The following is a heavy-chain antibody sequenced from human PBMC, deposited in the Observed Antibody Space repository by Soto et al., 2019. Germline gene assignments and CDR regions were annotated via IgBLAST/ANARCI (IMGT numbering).Heavy chain of an antibody. D-gene: IGHD3-10*01. CDR3: ASLSRFALDY. CDR1: GFAFSSYT. V-gene: IGHV3-21*01. Sequence: GGSLRLSCAASGFAFSSYTMNWVRQAPGKGLEWVSSISGGGDYIYYTGSVKGRFSISRDNAKNSLYLQMDSLRAEDTAVYYCASLSRFALDYWGQGTLVTVSS. CDR2: ISGGGDYI. J-gene: IGHJ4*01.